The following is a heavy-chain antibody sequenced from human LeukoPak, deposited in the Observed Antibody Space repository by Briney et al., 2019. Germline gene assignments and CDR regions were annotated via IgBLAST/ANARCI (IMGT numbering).Heavy chain of an antibody. D-gene: IGHD6-13*01. CDR1: GGSISSSSYY. CDR2: IYYSGST. Sequence: SETLSLTCTVSGGSISSSSYYWGWIRQPPGKGLEWIGSIYYSGSTYYNPSLKSRVTISVDTSKNQFSLKLSSVTAADTAVYYCARQEAIAAAAYYYYYGMDVWGQGTTVTVAS. V-gene: IGHV4-39*01. J-gene: IGHJ6*01. CDR3: ARQEAIAAAAYYYYYGMDV.